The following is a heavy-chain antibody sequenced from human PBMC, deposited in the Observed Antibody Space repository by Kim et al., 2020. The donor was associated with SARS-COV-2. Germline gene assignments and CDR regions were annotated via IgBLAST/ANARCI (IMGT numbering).Heavy chain of an antibody. J-gene: IGHJ4*02. CDR1: GGTFSSYA. CDR3: ARVTDYYDSSGYSLGDFDY. Sequence: SVKVSCKASGGTFSSYAISWVRQAPGQGLEWMGGIIPIFGTANYAQKFQGRVTITADESTSTAYMELSSLRSEDTAVYYCARVTDYYDSSGYSLGDFDYWGQGTLVTVSS. V-gene: IGHV1-69*13. D-gene: IGHD3-22*01. CDR2: IIPIFGTA.